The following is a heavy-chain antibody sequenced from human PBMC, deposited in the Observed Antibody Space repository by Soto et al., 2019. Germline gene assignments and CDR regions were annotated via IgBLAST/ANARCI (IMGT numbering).Heavy chain of an antibody. V-gene: IGHV4-59*01. CDR2: IFYSGST. CDR3: ASMIGDPVLSFDS. CDR1: GGSISSYY. Sequence: VQLQESGPGLVKPSETLSLTCTVSGGSISSYYWSWIRQPPGKGLEWIGFIFYSGSTSYNPSLTSRVTISIDTSEYQFSLKLNSVTAADTAVYYCASMIGDPVLSFDSWGQGTLVAVSS. J-gene: IGHJ5*01. D-gene: IGHD3-10*02.